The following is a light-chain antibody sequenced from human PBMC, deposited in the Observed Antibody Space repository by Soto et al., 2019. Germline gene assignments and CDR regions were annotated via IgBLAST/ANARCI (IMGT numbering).Light chain of an antibody. CDR1: SSDVGGETY. CDR2: EIN. CDR3: NSNALSSNV. Sequence: QSVLTQPPSASGSPGQSVAISCTGTSSDVGGETYVYWYQQHPGKAPKLLIYEINNRPSGVPDRFSGSKSGNTASLTVSGLQAEAEAYYHSNSNALSSNVFGTGTKLTVL. J-gene: IGLJ1*01. V-gene: IGLV2-8*01.